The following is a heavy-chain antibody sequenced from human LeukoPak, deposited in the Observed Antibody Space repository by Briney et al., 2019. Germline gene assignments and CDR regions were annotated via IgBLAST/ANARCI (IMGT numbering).Heavy chain of an antibody. V-gene: IGHV4-39*07. Sequence: SGTLSLTCTVSGGAISSSNYFWGWIRQPPGKGLEWIGSVYYSGTTSYNPSLKSRVTMSVDTSKNQFSLRLNSVTAADTAVYYCARMVTYYYGSGSQRLDDYWGQGTLVTVSS. CDR2: VYYSGTT. J-gene: IGHJ4*02. CDR3: ARMVTYYYGSGSQRLDDY. CDR1: GGAISSSNYF. D-gene: IGHD3-10*01.